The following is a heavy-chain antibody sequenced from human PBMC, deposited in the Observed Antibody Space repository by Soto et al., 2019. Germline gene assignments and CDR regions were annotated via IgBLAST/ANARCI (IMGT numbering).Heavy chain of an antibody. CDR2: IYSGGAT. V-gene: IGHV3-53*01. Sequence: DVQLVESGGGVIQPGGSLRLSGVASGFTVSSYYMSWVRQAPGKGLEWVSIIYSGGATYHADSVKGRFSISRDESKNTLYLQMNSLRAEDTAVYYCARELEFDYWGQGTLVTVSS. J-gene: IGHJ4*02. CDR3: ARELEFDY. CDR1: GFTVSSYY. D-gene: IGHD3-3*01.